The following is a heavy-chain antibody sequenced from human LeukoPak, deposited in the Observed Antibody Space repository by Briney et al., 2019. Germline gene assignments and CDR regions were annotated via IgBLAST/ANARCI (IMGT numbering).Heavy chain of an antibody. Sequence: PGGSLRFSCAASGFTFSDYYMSWIRQAPGKGLEWVSYISSSGSTIYYADSVKGRFTISRDNAKNSLYLQMNSLRAEDTAVYYCARKYRVWGSFNWFDPWGQGTLVTVSS. CDR2: ISSSGSTI. CDR3: ARKYRVWGSFNWFDP. J-gene: IGHJ5*02. CDR1: GFTFSDYY. D-gene: IGHD3-16*01. V-gene: IGHV3-11*04.